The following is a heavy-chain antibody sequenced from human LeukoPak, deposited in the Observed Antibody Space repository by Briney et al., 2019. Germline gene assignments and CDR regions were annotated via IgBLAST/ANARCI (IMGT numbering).Heavy chain of an antibody. V-gene: IGHV4-38-2*02. CDR1: GYSISSGYY. CDR2: IYHSGST. D-gene: IGHD2-2*01. J-gene: IGHJ5*02. CDR3: ARGSGIVVVPAAIGWFDP. Sequence: SETLSLTXTVSGYSISSGYYWGWIRQPPGKGLEWIGSIYHSGSTYYNPSLKSRGTISVDTSKNQFSLKLSSVTAADTAVYYCARGSGIVVVPAAIGWFDPWGQGTLVTVSS.